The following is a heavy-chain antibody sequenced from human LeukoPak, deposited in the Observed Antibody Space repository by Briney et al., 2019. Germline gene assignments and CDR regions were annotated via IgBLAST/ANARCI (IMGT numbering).Heavy chain of an antibody. CDR2: IYYSGST. CDR1: GGSISSYY. J-gene: IGHJ6*03. Sequence: SETLSLTCTVSGGSISSYYWSWIRQPPGKGLEWIGYIYYSGSTNYNPSLKSRVTISVDTSKNQFSLKLGSVTAADTAVYYCARAHDYGDYYYYYYMDVWGKGTTVTVSS. CDR3: ARAHDYGDYYYYYYMDV. D-gene: IGHD4-17*01. V-gene: IGHV4-59*01.